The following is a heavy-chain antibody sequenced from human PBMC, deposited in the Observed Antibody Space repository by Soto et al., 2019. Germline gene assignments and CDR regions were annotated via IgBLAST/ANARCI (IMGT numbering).Heavy chain of an antibody. J-gene: IGHJ4*02. D-gene: IGHD6-19*01. CDR2: INAGNGDT. V-gene: IGHV1-3*01. Sequence: ASVKVSCKASGFTFPTYAMHWVRQAPGQRLEWMGWINAGNGDTKYSQNFEDRVTITRDTSATTAYMELSSLRFEDTAVYFCARGGSSGWPFDYWGQGTPVTV. CDR1: GFTFPTYA. CDR3: ARGGSSGWPFDY.